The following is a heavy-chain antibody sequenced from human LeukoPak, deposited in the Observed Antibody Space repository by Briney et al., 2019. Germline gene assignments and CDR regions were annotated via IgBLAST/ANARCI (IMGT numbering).Heavy chain of an antibody. Sequence: GGSLRLSCAASGFTFSSYDMTWVRQAPGRGLEWVSSIRPSGDNTYYGDSVKGRFTISRDNSKNTVYLQVNNMRVDDTAIYYCARVAGWHWFDPWGQGTLVTVSS. V-gene: IGHV3-23*01. J-gene: IGHJ5*02. D-gene: IGHD6-19*01. CDR3: ARVAGWHWFDP. CDR1: GFTFSSYD. CDR2: IRPSGDNT.